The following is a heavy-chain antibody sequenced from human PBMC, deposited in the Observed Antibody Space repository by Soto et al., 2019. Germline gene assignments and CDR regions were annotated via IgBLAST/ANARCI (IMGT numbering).Heavy chain of an antibody. J-gene: IGHJ4*02. CDR1: GFTFSDYG. Sequence: VGSLSLSCAASGFTFSDYGLHWVRPAPGKGLEWVAFLSHHSYKKYYAVSVKGRFTVSRDNSKNTLYLQMNSLRTEDTAVYYCAKDWVGGSNRYYLEYWGQGTPVTVSA. D-gene: IGHD1-26*01. CDR2: LSHHSYKK. V-gene: IGHV3-30*18. CDR3: AKDWVGGSNRYYLEY.